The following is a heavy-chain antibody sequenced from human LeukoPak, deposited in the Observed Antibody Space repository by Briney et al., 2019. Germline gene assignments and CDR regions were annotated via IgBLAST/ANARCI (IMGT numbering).Heavy chain of an antibody. J-gene: IGHJ4*02. CDR1: GYTFTSYG. CDR3: ARDFLSYYYGSGSYYNDY. D-gene: IGHD3-10*01. Sequence: ASVKVSCNASGYTFTSYGISWVRQAPGQGLEWMGWISAYNGNTNYAQKLQGRVTMTTDTSTSTAYMELRSLRSDDTAVYYCARDFLSYYYGSGSYYNDYWGQGTLVTVSS. V-gene: IGHV1-18*01. CDR2: ISAYNGNT.